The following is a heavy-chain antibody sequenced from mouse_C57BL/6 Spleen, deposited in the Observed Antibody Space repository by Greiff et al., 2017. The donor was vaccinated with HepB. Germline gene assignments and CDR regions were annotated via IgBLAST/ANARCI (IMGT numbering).Heavy chain of an antibody. CDR2: INPNNGGT. V-gene: IGHV1-26*01. CDR3: ARYSPGGDYFDY. Sequence: EVQLQQSGPELVKPGASVKISCKASGYTFTDYYMNWVKQSHGKSLEWIGDINPNNGGTSYNQKFKGKATLTVDKSSSTAYMELRSLTSEDSAVYYCARYSPGGDYFDYWGQGTTLTVSS. J-gene: IGHJ2*01. CDR1: GYTFTDYY.